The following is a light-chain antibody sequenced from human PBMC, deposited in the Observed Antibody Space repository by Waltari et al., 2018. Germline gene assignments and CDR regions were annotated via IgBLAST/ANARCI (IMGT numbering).Light chain of an antibody. CDR2: DND. CDR1: SSNLGAGPD. CDR3: QSYDSGQWV. J-gene: IGLJ3*02. Sequence: QSVLPQPPSVSGAPGQRVTISCPGRSSNLGAGPDVHWYQQFSGTAPKLLIFDNDNRPSGVPDRFSGSRSGTSAYLAITGLQTDDEADYFCQSYDSGQWVFGGGTKVTVL. V-gene: IGLV1-40*01.